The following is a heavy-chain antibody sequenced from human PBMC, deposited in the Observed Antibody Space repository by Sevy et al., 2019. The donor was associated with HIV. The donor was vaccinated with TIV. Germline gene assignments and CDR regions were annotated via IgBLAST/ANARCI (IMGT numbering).Heavy chain of an antibody. J-gene: IGHJ3*01. V-gene: IGHV3-23*01. CDR2: ISGTGSST. D-gene: IGHD3-22*01. CDR1: GFTFNTHA. Sequence: GGSLRLSCAASGFTFNTHAMNWVRQAPGKGLEWVSVISGTGSSTYYADSVKGRFNTSRDNSKNTLYLQMTSLRDDDTAVYYCAKELNPELESMIEVIFRTLKGFDVWGQGTMVTVSS. CDR3: AKELNPELESMIEVIFRTLKGFDV.